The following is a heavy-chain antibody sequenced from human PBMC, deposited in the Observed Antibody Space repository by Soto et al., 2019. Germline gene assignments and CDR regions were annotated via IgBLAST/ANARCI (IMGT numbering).Heavy chain of an antibody. Sequence: GESLRLSCVASGFTYRSYAFSRVRQAPGKGLEWVAGIGAGAGGTYYADSVKGRFTISRDDSKNTLYLKMSSPRAEDTAVYYCAKHLHIVVRVSPLFSFYGLDVWGQGTTVTVSS. V-gene: IGHV3-23*01. D-gene: IGHD2-2*01. CDR1: GFTYRSYA. CDR3: AKHLHIVVRVSPLFSFYGLDV. J-gene: IGHJ6*02. CDR2: IGAGAGGT.